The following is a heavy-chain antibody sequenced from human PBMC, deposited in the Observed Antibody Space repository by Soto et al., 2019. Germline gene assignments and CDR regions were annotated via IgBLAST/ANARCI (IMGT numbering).Heavy chain of an antibody. CDR3: AALPTYYYDSSGYSF. CDR1: GYTFSNYG. V-gene: IGHV1-18*01. D-gene: IGHD3-22*01. CDR2: ISGYNGNT. Sequence: ASVKVSCKASGYTFSNYGFSWVRQAPGQGLEWMGWISGYNGNTNYAERLQGRVTMTTDTSTRTAYMELKSLRYDDTAVYYRAALPTYYYDSSGYSFWGQGTLVTVSS. J-gene: IGHJ4*02.